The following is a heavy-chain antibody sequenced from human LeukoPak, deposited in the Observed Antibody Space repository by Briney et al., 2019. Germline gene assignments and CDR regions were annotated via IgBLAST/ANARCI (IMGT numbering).Heavy chain of an antibody. V-gene: IGHV4-34*01. D-gene: IGHD3-10*01. CDR2: INHSGRT. CDR1: GGSICGYY. Sequence: SETLSLTCAVYGGSICGYYWSWLRQPPGKGLEWFGKINHSGRTNYNPSLTSRVTISADTSKNRVALKLSSGTAADAGVYYWARGAGSYYPWGQGTLVTVSS. CDR3: ARGAGSYYP. J-gene: IGHJ5*02.